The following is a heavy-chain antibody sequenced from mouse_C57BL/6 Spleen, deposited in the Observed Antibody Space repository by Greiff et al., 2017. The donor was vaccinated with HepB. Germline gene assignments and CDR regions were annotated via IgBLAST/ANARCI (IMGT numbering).Heavy chain of an antibody. CDR2: ISYDGSN. CDR3: SRDPYYYGSYYAMDY. V-gene: IGHV3-6*01. D-gene: IGHD1-1*01. J-gene: IGHJ4*01. Sequence: VQLQQSGPGLVKPSQSLSLTCSVTGYSITSGYYWNWIRQFPGNKLEWMGYISYDGSNNYNPSLKNRISITRDTSKNQFFLKLNSVTTEDTATYYCSRDPYYYGSYYAMDYWGQGTSVTVSS. CDR1: GYSITSGYY.